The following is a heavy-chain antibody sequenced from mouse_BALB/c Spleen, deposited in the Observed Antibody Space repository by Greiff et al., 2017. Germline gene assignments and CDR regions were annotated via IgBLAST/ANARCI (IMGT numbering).Heavy chain of an antibody. CDR1: GYTFTSYW. D-gene: IGHD1-2*01. CDR2: IYPGDGDT. V-gene: IGHV1-87*01. CDR3: AREDYYGLYAMDY. Sequence: QVQLQQSGAELARPGASVKLSCKASGYTFTSYWMQWVKQRPGQGLEWIGAIYPGDGDTRYTQKFKGKATLTADKSSSTAYMQLSSLASEDSAVYYCAREDYYGLYAMDYWGQGTSVTVSS. J-gene: IGHJ4*01.